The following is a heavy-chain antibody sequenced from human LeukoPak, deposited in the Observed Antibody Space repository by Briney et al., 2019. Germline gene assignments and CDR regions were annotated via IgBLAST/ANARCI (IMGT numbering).Heavy chain of an antibody. CDR2: IIPIFGTA. J-gene: IGHJ4*02. Sequence: ASVKVSCKASGGTFSSYAISWVRQAPGQGLEWMGGIIPIFGTANYAQKFQGRVTITTDESTSTAYMELSSLRSEDTAVYYCARDQNSPPYYDFWSGSPDSPTDYWGQGTLVTVSS. D-gene: IGHD3-3*01. CDR1: GGTFSSYA. CDR3: ARDQNSPPYYDFWSGSPDSPTDY. V-gene: IGHV1-69*05.